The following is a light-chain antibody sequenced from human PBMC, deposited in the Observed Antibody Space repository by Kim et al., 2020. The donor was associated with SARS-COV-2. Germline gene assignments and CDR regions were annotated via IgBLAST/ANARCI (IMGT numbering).Light chain of an antibody. V-gene: IGKV3-11*01. Sequence: LSLAPGERATLSCRASQSVNNYLAWYQQKPGQAPRLLIYEVSTRATGIPDRFSGSGSGTDFTLTISSLEPEDFAVYYCQQRTNWPTFGQGTKLEI. CDR2: EVS. J-gene: IGKJ2*01. CDR1: QSVNNY. CDR3: QQRTNWPT.